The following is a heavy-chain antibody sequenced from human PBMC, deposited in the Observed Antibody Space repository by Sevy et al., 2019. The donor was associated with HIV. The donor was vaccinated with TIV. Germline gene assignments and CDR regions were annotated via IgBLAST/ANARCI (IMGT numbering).Heavy chain of an antibody. V-gene: IGHV3-7*01. J-gene: IGHJ5*01. CDR3: VRDRSSSWFDS. D-gene: IGHD6-13*01. CDR2: INQDGSEK. CDR1: GFTFSSYW. Sequence: GGSLRLSCAVSGFTFSSYWMSWVRQAPGKGLGWVANINQDGSEKYYVDSVKGRFPISRDSAKISVYVQMNSLRDGDTGVYYCVRDRSSSWFDSWGQGTLVTVSS.